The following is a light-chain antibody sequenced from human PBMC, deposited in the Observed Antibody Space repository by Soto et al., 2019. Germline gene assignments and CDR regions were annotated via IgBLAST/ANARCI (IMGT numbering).Light chain of an antibody. CDR3: QQLRSYPST. CDR2: AAS. J-gene: IGKJ4*01. V-gene: IGKV1-9*01. Sequence: IQLTQSPSSLSASVGDRVTITCRASQDISSSLGWYQQKPGKAPKLLFYAASILQSGVPSRFSGSGFGTDFTLTISSLQAEDFASYFCQQLRSYPSTFGGGTKVEIK. CDR1: QDISSS.